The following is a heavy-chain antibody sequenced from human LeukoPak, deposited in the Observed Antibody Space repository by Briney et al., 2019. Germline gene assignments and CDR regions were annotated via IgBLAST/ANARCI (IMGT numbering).Heavy chain of an antibody. V-gene: IGHV4-39*07. CDR2: IYYSGST. CDR3: ARDGGDYGDYGIDY. J-gene: IGHJ4*02. CDR1: GGSISSSSYY. D-gene: IGHD4-17*01. Sequence: VKPSETLSLTCTVSGGSISSSSYYWGWIRQPPGKGLEWIGSIYYSGSTYYNPSLKSRVTISVDTSKNQFSLKLSSVTAADTAVYYCARDGGDYGDYGIDYWGQGTLVTVSS.